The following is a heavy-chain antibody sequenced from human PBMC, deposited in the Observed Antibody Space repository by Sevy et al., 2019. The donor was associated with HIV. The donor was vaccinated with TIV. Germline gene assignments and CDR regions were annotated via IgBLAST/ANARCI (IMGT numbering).Heavy chain of an antibody. V-gene: IGHV3-21*01. CDR1: GFTFTSYS. D-gene: IGHD3-16*01. J-gene: IGHJ4*02. CDR2: ISSYSYI. CDR3: ARDGGNYFDY. Sequence: WGSLRLSCEASGFTFTSYSMNWVRQAPGKGLEWVSSISSYSYISYADSVKGRLTVSRDNAKNSLYLQMSSLRAEDMAVYYCARDGGNYFDYWGLGTLVTVSS.